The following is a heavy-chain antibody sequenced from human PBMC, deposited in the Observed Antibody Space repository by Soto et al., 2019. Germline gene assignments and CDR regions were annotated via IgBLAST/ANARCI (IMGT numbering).Heavy chain of an antibody. Sequence: ASVKVSCKASGGTFSSYTISWVRQAPGQGLEWMGRIIPILGIAKYAQKFQGRVTITADKSTSTAYMELSSVTAADTAVYYCARAPIMVRGVGPYYFDYWGQGTLVTVSS. V-gene: IGHV1-69*02. CDR3: ARAPIMVRGVGPYYFDY. D-gene: IGHD3-10*01. CDR1: GGTFSSYT. J-gene: IGHJ4*02. CDR2: IIPILGIA.